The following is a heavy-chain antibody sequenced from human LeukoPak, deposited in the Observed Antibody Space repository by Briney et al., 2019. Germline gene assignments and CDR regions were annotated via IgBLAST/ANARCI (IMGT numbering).Heavy chain of an antibody. J-gene: IGHJ6*03. Sequence: GGSLRLSCAASGFTVSSNYMSWVRQAPGEGLEWVSVIYSGGSTYYADSVKGRFTISRDNSKNTLYLQMNSLRAEDTAVYYCARELTTVTRAFHYYYYMDVWGKGTTVTVS. CDR1: GFTVSSNY. V-gene: IGHV3-53*01. D-gene: IGHD4-11*01. CDR2: IYSGGST. CDR3: ARELTTVTRAFHYYYYMDV.